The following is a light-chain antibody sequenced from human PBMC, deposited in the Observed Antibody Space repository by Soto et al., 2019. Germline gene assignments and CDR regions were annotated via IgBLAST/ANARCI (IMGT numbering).Light chain of an antibody. CDR2: YVS. V-gene: IGLV2-14*01. Sequence: QSALTQPASVSGSPGQSITISCTGTSSDVGGYYYVSWYQQHPGKAPKPMIYYVSNRPSGVSNRFSGSNSDNTTSLTMSGLQAEDEAEYYCSSYSSSSTLGVVFGGGTKLTVL. CDR3: SSYSSSSTLGVV. CDR1: SSDVGGYYY. J-gene: IGLJ2*01.